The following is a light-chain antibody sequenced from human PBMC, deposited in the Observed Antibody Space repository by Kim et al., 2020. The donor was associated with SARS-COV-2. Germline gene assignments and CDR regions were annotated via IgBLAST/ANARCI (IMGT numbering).Light chain of an antibody. CDR1: SGSSSGNY. CDR2: EDN. CDR3: QSYDSSNHVV. V-gene: IGLV6-57*03. Sequence: VTTSCTRSSGSSSGNYMEWYQQRPGSAPTTVIYEDNQRPSGVPDRFSGSIDSSSNSASLTISGLKTEDEADYYCQSYDSSNHVVFGGGTQLTVL. J-gene: IGLJ2*01.